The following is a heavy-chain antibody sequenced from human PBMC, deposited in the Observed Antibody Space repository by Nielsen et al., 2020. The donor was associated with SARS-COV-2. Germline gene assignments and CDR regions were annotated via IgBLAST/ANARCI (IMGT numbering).Heavy chain of an antibody. D-gene: IGHD2-15*01. CDR3: ARDHGYCSGGSCYRHYSYGMDV. CDR1: GFTFSSYA. J-gene: IGHJ6*02. Sequence: GESLKISCASSGFTFSSYAIHWVRQAPGKGLEWVSVISYDGSTKHHADSAKGRFAVSRDTSKNTLHLQMDSLRAEDTAIYYCARDHGYCSGGSCYRHYSYGMDVWGQGTPVTVSS. CDR2: ISYDGSTK. V-gene: IGHV3-30*09.